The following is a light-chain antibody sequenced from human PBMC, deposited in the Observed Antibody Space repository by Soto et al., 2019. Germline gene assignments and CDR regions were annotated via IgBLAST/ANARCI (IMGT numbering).Light chain of an antibody. J-gene: IGKJ1*01. V-gene: IGKV1-5*01. Sequence: DIHMTQSPPTLSSSLGDRVTITCRASQPIISWLAWYHQKPGKAPKLLIYDASNLESGVPSRFSGSGSGTEFTLAISSLQPEDFGIYYCQQYENYWTFGQGTKVDI. CDR1: QPIISW. CDR3: QQYENYWT. CDR2: DAS.